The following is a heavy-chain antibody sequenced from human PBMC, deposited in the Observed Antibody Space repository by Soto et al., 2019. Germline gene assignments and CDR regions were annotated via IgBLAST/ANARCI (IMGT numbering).Heavy chain of an antibody. CDR3: ARLRGPGRWLQSTNYYYYGMDV. D-gene: IGHD5-12*01. Sequence: SETLSLTCTVSGGSISSYYWSWIRQPPGKGLEWIGYIYYSGSTNYNPSLKSRVILSVDTSKNQFSLKLSSVTAADTAVYYCARLRGPGRWLQSTNYYYYGMDVWGQGTTVTVSS. V-gene: IGHV4-59*08. CDR1: GGSISSYY. J-gene: IGHJ6*02. CDR2: IYYSGST.